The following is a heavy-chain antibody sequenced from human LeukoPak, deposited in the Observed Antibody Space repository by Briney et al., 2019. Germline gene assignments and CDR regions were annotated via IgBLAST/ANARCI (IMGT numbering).Heavy chain of an antibody. Sequence: GRSLRLSCAASGFTFSSYGMHWVRQAPGKGLEWVAVISYDGSNKYYADSVKGRFTISRDNSKNTLYLQMNSLRAEDTAVYYCAKNLRGMATIGGDYWGQGTLVTVSS. D-gene: IGHD5-24*01. CDR3: AKNLRGMATIGGDY. CDR1: GFTFSSYG. J-gene: IGHJ4*02. CDR2: ISYDGSNK. V-gene: IGHV3-30*18.